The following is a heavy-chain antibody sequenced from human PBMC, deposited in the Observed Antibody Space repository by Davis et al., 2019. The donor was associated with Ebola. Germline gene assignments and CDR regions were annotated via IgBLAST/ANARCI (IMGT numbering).Heavy chain of an antibody. Sequence: GESLKISCAASGFTFSYYWMSWVRQAPGKGLEWVANIKPDGSEKNYVDSVRGRFSISRDNAKNSLFLQMSSLRAEDTAVYYCARLMTTVSQNYWGQGTLVTVSS. J-gene: IGHJ4*02. CDR2: IKPDGSEK. CDR3: ARLMTTVSQNY. V-gene: IGHV3-7*01. D-gene: IGHD4-11*01. CDR1: GFTFSYYW.